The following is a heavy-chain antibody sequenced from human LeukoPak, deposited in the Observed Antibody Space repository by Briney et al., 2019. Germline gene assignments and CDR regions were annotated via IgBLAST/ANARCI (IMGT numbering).Heavy chain of an antibody. D-gene: IGHD3-22*01. V-gene: IGHV1-2*02. CDR3: ARDMGTMIYYFDY. CDR2: INPNSGGT. CDR1: GYTFTGYY. J-gene: IGHJ4*02. Sequence: ASVKVSCKASGYTFTGYYMHWVRQAPGQGLEWMGWINPNSGGTNYAQEFQGRVTMTRDTSISTAYMELSRLRSDDTAVYYCARDMGTMIYYFDYWGQGTLVTVSS.